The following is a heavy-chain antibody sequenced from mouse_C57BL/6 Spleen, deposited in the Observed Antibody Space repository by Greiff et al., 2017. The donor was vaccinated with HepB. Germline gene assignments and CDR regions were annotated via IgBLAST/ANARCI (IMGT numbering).Heavy chain of an antibody. J-gene: IGHJ4*01. CDR2: INPSNGGT. CDR1: GYTFTSDW. V-gene: IGHV1-53*01. Sequence: QVQLQQPGTELVKPGASVKLSCKASGYTFTSDWLHWVKQRPGQGLEWMGNINPSNGGTNDNEKFKRKATMTVDKSTSTAYMQFSSLTSEDSAVYHCARQGGYAMDYWGQGTSVTVSS. CDR3: ARQGGYAMDY.